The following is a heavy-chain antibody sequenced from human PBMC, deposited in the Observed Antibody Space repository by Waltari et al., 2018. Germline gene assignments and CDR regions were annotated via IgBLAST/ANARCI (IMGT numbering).Heavy chain of an antibody. CDR2: VIPVLGAA. CDR1: GGTFNNSG. CDR3: AFDTSGSEDYFDF. Sequence: VHLLQSGAAVKEPGSSVKVSCKVSGGTFNNSGISWVRQAPGQGLEWMGGVIPVLGAANYAQKFQGRVTISADESSGTAYMEMSSLRSGDTAIYFCAFDTSGSEDYFDFWGQGTLVTVSS. V-gene: IGHV1-69*01. J-gene: IGHJ4*02. D-gene: IGHD3-10*01.